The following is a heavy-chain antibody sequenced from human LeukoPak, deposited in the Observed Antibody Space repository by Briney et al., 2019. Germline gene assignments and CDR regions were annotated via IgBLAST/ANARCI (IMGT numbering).Heavy chain of an antibody. Sequence: KPSETLSLTCAVYGGSFSGYYWSWIRQPPGKGLEWIGEINHSGSTHYNPSLKSRVTISVDTSTKQFSLRLSSVTAADTAVYYCARHPYDFWSGPVPDDYWGQGTLVTVSS. CDR3: ARHPYDFWSGPVPDDY. D-gene: IGHD3-3*01. V-gene: IGHV4-34*01. CDR1: GGSFSGYY. J-gene: IGHJ4*02. CDR2: INHSGST.